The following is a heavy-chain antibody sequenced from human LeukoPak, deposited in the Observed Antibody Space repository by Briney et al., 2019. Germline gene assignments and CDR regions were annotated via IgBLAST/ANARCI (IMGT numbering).Heavy chain of an antibody. CDR1: GFTFSDFG. CDR3: VRGLGYCSSTRCSPGYYMDV. D-gene: IGHD2-2*01. Sequence: KSGGSLRLSCAASGFTFSDFGMNWVRQAPGKGFEWVSSITSSGSFMNYADSVKGRFTISRDNPKNSLYLQMNGLRAEDTAVYYCVRGLGYCSSTRCSPGYYMDVWGKGTTVTVSS. CDR2: ITSSGSFM. V-gene: IGHV3-21*01. J-gene: IGHJ6*03.